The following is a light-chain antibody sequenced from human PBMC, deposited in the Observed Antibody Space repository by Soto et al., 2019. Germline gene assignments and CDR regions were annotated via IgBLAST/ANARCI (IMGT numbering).Light chain of an antibody. CDR1: SSDVGGYNY. J-gene: IGLJ2*01. CDR3: CSYAGIYSGVV. Sequence: QSALTQPRSVSGSPGQSVTISCIGTSSDVGGYNYVSWYQHHPGKAPKLIIYDVNKRPSGVPDRFSGSKSGNTASLTISGLRAEDEADYYCCSYAGIYSGVVFGGGTKLTVL. CDR2: DVN. V-gene: IGLV2-11*01.